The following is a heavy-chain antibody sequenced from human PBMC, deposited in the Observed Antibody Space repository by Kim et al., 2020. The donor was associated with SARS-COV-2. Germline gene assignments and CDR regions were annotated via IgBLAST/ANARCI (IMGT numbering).Heavy chain of an antibody. V-gene: IGHV3-21*01. Sequence: GGSLRLSCAASEFTFNDYTMNWVRQAPGKGLEWVSSISNDSTHIYYGDSMKGRFTSSRDNAKNSLYLEMNSLRGEDTALYFCVRSRYRLTWGDSWGQGTLPTAPS. CDR1: EFTFNDYT. J-gene: IGHJ4*02. D-gene: IGHD7-27*01. CDR2: ISNDSTHI. CDR3: VRSRYRLTWGDS.